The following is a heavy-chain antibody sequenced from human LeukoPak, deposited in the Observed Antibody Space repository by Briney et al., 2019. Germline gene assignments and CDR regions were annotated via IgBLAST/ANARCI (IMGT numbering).Heavy chain of an antibody. D-gene: IGHD4-17*01. V-gene: IGHV3-9*01. CDR3: AKSTRSTRYGDYDY. CDR1: GFTFDDYA. CDR2: ISWNSGSI. J-gene: IGHJ4*02. Sequence: GGSLRLSCAASGFTFDDYAMHWVRQAPGKGLEWVSGISWNSGSIDYADSVKGRFTISRDNAKNSLYLQMNSLRAEDTALYYCAKSTRSTRYGDYDYWGQGTLVTVSS.